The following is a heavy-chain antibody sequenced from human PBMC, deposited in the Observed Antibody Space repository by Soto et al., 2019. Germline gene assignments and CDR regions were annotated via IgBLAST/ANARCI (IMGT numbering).Heavy chain of an antibody. D-gene: IGHD6-13*01. CDR3: AREDAAAGYNWFDP. CDR2: IYYSGST. J-gene: IGHJ5*02. V-gene: IGHV4-30-4*08. Sequence: SETLSLTCTVSGGSISSSGYYWGWIRQPPGKGLEWIGYIYYSGSTYYNPSLKSRVTISVDTSKNQFSLKLSSVTAADTAVYYCAREDAAAGYNWFDPWGQGTLVTVSS. CDR1: GGSISSSGYY.